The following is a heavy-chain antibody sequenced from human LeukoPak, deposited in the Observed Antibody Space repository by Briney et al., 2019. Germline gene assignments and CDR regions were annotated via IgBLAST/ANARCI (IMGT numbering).Heavy chain of an antibody. D-gene: IGHD3-10*01. CDR2: MNPNRGNT. CDR1: GYTFTSYD. J-gene: IGHJ6*02. CDR3: AREAMVRGVIMTGMDV. Sequence: ASVKVSCKASGYTFTSYDINWVRQATGQGLEWMGWMNPNRGNTGYAQKFQGRVTMTRNTSISTAYMELSSLRSEDTAVYYCAREAMVRGVIMTGMDVWGQGTTVTVSS. V-gene: IGHV1-8*01.